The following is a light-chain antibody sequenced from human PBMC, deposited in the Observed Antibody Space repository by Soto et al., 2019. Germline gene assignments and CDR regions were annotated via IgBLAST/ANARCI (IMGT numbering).Light chain of an antibody. CDR3: SSYTITSTRL. Sequence: QSALTQPASVSGSPGQSITISCTGTSSDIGAFDLVSWFQQHPGKAPKVMIYDVTIRPSGVSNRFSGSKSGDTASLTISGLQAEDEADYYCSSYTITSTRLFGTGTKLTVL. CDR2: DVT. V-gene: IGLV2-14*01. CDR1: SSDIGAFDL. J-gene: IGLJ1*01.